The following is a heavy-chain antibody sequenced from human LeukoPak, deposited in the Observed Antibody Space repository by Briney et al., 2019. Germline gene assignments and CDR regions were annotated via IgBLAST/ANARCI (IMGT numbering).Heavy chain of an antibody. D-gene: IGHD6-6*01. CDR3: ARDPRSIVARAKSDDY. J-gene: IGHJ4*02. Sequence: GGSLRLSCAASGFTFSSYWMSWVRQAPGKGLMWVANIKQDGSEKYYVDSVKGRFTISRDNAKNSLYLQMNSLRAEDTAVYYCARDPRSIVARAKSDDYWGQGTLVTVSS. CDR2: IKQDGSEK. V-gene: IGHV3-7*01. CDR1: GFTFSSYW.